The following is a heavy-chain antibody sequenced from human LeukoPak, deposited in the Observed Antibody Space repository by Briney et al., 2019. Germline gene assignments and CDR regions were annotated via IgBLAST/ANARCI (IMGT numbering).Heavy chain of an antibody. V-gene: IGHV3-66*01. CDR2: IYSGGST. Sequence: GGSLRLSCAASGFTVSSNYMSWVRQAPGKGLEWVSVIYSGGSTYYADSVKGRFTISRDNSKNTLYLQMNSLRAEDTAVYYCARGRWPGLYYFDYWGQGTLVTVSS. J-gene: IGHJ4*02. D-gene: IGHD4-23*01. CDR1: GFTVSSNY. CDR3: ARGRWPGLYYFDY.